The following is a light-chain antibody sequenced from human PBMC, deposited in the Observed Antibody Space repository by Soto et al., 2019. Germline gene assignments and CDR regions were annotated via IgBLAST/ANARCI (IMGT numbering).Light chain of an antibody. J-gene: IGKJ5*01. CDR2: GVS. V-gene: IGKV3-20*01. CDR3: QQDGRSPT. Sequence: EIVLTQSTGTLSLSPGERATLSCRASQSVSSRYLAWYQQKPGQAPRLLMYGVSSRATVIPDRFSGSGSTTACTITISRVAPEDFAVYYWQQDGRSPTFGQGTRLEIK. CDR1: QSVSSRY.